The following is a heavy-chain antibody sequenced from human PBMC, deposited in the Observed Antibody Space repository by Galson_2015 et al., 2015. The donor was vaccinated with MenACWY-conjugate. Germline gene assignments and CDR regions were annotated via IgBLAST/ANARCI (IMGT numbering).Heavy chain of an antibody. J-gene: IGHJ4*02. CDR3: TTLTMIIIHDDY. CDR2: IKSKPDGGAT. D-gene: IGHD3-22*01. CDR1: EFTLSNAW. V-gene: IGHV3-15*01. Sequence: SLRLSCAASEFTLSNAWMNWVRQAPGKGLEWVGIIKSKPDGGATDYAAPVKGRFTISRDDSKNTLYLQMNSLETEDTAVYYCTTLTMIIIHDDYWGQGTLVTVFS.